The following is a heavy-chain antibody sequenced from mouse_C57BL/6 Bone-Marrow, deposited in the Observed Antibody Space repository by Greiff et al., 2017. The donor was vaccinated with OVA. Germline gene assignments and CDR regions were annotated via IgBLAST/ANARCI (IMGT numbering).Heavy chain of an antibody. J-gene: IGHJ4*01. V-gene: IGHV14-2*01. CDR2: IDPEDGET. CDR1: GFNIKDYY. Sequence: VQLKESGAELVKPGASVKLSCTASGFNIKDYYMYWVKQRTEQGLEWIGRIDPEDGETKYAPKFQGKATIAADTSTNKPYLQLSRLTSEDTAVYDSARTTVVENYAMDYWGQGTSVTVSS. CDR3: ARTTVVENYAMDY. D-gene: IGHD1-1*01.